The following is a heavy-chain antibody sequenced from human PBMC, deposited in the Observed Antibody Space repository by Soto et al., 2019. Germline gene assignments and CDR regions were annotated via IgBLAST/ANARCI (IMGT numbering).Heavy chain of an antibody. CDR1: GFPFGNFL. CDR3: ARHCHYCIDV. CDR2: MNPDGSTK. Sequence: GGSLRLSCTASGFPFGNFLMSWFRQAPGKGLEWVANMNPDGSTKNYVDSVKGRFTISRDNAQNSLYLQMNSLRAEDTAVFYCARHCHYCIDVWGRGTTVTVSS. V-gene: IGHV3-7*01. J-gene: IGHJ6*03. D-gene: IGHD2-21*02.